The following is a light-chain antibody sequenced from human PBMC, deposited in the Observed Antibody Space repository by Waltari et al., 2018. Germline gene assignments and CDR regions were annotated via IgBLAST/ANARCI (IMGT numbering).Light chain of an antibody. CDR2: WAS. V-gene: IGKV4-1*01. J-gene: IGKJ4*01. CDR3: QQYYSTPALT. Sequence: DIVMTQSPDSLAVSLGERATINCKSSQSVLYSSNNKNYLAWYQQKPGQPPKQLIYWASTQESGVANRCSGSGSGTDFTLTISSLQAEDVAVYHCQQYYSTPALTVGGGTKVEIK. CDR1: QSVLYSSNNKNY.